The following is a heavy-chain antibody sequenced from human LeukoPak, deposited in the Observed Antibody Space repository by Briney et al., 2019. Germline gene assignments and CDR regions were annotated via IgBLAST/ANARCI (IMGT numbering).Heavy chain of an antibody. Sequence: ASVKVSCKASGYTFTSYGISWVRQAPGQGLEWMGWISAYNGDTNYAQRLQGRVTMTTDTSTSTAYMELRSLRSGDTAVYYCAYGPGSYPGGDWFDPWGQGTLVTVSS. CDR3: AYGPGSYPGGDWFDP. V-gene: IGHV1-18*01. D-gene: IGHD3-10*01. CDR2: ISAYNGDT. CDR1: GYTFTSYG. J-gene: IGHJ5*02.